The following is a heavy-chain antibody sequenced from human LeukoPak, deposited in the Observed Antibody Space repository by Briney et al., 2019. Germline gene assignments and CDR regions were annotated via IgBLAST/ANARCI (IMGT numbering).Heavy chain of an antibody. CDR3: ARDLMYYDFWSGQFDY. CDR2: FSGSGGST. D-gene: IGHD3-3*01. J-gene: IGHJ4*02. V-gene: IGHV3-23*01. Sequence: GSLRLSFAASGFTFSSFAMNWVPQAPGKGLEWGSAFSGSGGSTYYADSVKGRFTISRDNSKNTLYLQMNSLRAEDTAVYYCARDLMYYDFWSGQFDYWGQGTLVTVSS. CDR1: GFTFSSFA.